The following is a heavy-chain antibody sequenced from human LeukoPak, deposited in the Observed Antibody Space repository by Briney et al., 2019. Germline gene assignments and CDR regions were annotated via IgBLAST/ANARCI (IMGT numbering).Heavy chain of an antibody. D-gene: IGHD1-1*01. V-gene: IGHV1-2*02. CDR2: INPHSGGT. CDR1: RYTFTDYF. CDR3: ARGSPIATEDY. J-gene: IGHJ4*02. Sequence: ASVKVSCKASRYTFTDYFMHWVRQAPGQGLEWMGWINPHSGGTKYAQSFQGRVTMTRDTSISTAYMELSRLRSDDTAVYYCARGSPIATEDYWGQGTLVTVSS.